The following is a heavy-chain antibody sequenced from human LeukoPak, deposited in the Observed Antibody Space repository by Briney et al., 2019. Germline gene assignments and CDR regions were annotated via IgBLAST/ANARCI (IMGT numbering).Heavy chain of an antibody. CDR3: ARVGTRGTGFDY. D-gene: IGHD1-7*01. V-gene: IGHV1-46*01. J-gene: IGHJ4*02. CDR2: INPSGGSA. Sequence: AASVKVSCKASGYTFTSYLMHWVRQAPGHGLEWMGIINPSGGSATYAQKFQGRVTMTRDTSTSTVYMELSSLRSEDTAVYYCARVGTRGTGFDYWGQGTLVTVSS. CDR1: GYTFTSYL.